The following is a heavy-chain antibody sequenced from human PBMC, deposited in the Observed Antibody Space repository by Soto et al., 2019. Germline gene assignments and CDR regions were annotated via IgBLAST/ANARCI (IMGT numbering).Heavy chain of an antibody. CDR2: IYYSGST. Sequence: PSETLSLTCTVSGGSISSYYWSWIRQPPGKGLEWIGYIYYSGSTNYNPSLKSRVTISVDTSKNQFSLKLSSVTAADTAVYYCARENSSSWYNYWGQGTLVTVSS. J-gene: IGHJ4*02. D-gene: IGHD6-13*01. CDR1: GGSISSYY. CDR3: ARENSSSWYNY. V-gene: IGHV4-59*01.